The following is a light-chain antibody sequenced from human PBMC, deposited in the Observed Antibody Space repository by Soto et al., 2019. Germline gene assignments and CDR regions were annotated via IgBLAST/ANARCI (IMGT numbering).Light chain of an antibody. J-gene: IGLJ2*01. CDR2: EVN. V-gene: IGLV2-8*01. CDR3: SSYTSSSTLDVV. Sequence: QSALTQPPSASGSPGQSVTISCTGTSSDVGAYNYVSWYQQHPGKAPKLILFEVNKRPSGVPDRFSGSKSGNTASLTVSGLQPEDEADYYCSSYTSSSTLDVVFGGGTKLTVL. CDR1: SSDVGAYNY.